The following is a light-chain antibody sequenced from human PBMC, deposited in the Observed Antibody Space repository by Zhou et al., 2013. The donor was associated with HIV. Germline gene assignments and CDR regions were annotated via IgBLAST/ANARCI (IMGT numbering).Light chain of an antibody. CDR3: QQRSNWPPEDT. V-gene: IGKV3-11*01. J-gene: IGKJ2*01. CDR1: QNVRSY. Sequence: ETVLTQSPATLSLSPGDRATLSCRASQNVRSYLAWYQHKPGQAPRLLIYDASNRATGIPARFSGSGSGTDFTLTISSLEPEDFAVYYCQQRSNWPPEDTFGQGTKLEIK. CDR2: DAS.